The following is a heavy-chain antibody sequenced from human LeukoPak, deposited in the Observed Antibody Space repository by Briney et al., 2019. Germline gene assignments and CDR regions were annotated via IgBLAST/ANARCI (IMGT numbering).Heavy chain of an antibody. D-gene: IGHD1-26*01. CDR1: GGSISSSNW. Sequence: SGTLSLTCAVSGGSISSSNWWSWVRQPPGKGLEWIGYIYYSGSTNYNPSLKSRVTISVDTSKNQFSLKLSSVTAADTAVYYCARRVVGAAFDYWGQGTLVTVSS. J-gene: IGHJ4*02. CDR3: ARRVVGAAFDY. V-gene: IGHV4-4*02. CDR2: IYYSGST.